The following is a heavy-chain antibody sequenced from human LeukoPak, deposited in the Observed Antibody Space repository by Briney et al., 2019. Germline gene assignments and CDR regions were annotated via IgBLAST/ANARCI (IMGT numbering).Heavy chain of an antibody. Sequence: PGGSLRLSCAASGFTFSTYAMTWVRQAPGKGLEWVSGISDIGGRTQYADSVKGRFTISRDNSRTTLYLQMNSLTAEDAAVYYCAKSRRELMSDDAFDIWGQGTMVTVSS. V-gene: IGHV3-23*01. CDR2: ISDIGGRT. CDR3: AKSRRELMSDDAFDI. J-gene: IGHJ3*02. D-gene: IGHD1-26*01. CDR1: GFTFSTYA.